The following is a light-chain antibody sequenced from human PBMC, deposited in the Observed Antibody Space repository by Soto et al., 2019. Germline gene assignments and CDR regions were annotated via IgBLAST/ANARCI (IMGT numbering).Light chain of an antibody. J-gene: IGKJ1*01. CDR3: QQNNNGLRGT. CDR2: GAS. V-gene: IGKV3-15*01. CDR1: QSVSSN. Sequence: EIVMTQSPATLSVSPGERATLSCRASQSVSSNLAWYQQKPGQAPRLLIYGASTRATGIPARFSGSGSGTGFTLTIGSLQSEDFAFYYGQQNNNGLRGTSGKGTRWKSN.